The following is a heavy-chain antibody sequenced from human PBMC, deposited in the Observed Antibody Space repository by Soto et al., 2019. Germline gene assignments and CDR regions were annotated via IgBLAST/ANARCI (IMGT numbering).Heavy chain of an antibody. D-gene: IGHD2-21*01. J-gene: IGHJ5*02. CDR1: GAALNSGNYY. CDR2: IYVTGAV. CDR3: ARLRIATNNYKWFDP. V-gene: IGHV4-31*03. Sequence: SETLSLTCSVSGAALNSGNYYWSCIRQVPGKGLEWIGHIYVTGAVDYNPSLRDRITISQDTSERQFSLNLRLVTAADTAVYYCARLRIATNNYKWFDPWGQGTLVTVSS.